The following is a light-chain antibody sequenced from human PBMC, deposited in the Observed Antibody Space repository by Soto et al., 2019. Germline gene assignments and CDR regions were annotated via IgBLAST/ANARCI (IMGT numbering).Light chain of an antibody. J-gene: IGLJ2*01. CDR2: SNH. Sequence: QSVLTQPPSASGTPGQRVTISCSGSNSNIGSKTVNWYQHLPGTAPKLLIYSNHHRPSGVPDRFSASKSGTSASLAISGLQSEDEADYYCSTWDDSLTGVVLGGGTKLPVL. V-gene: IGLV1-44*01. CDR1: NSNIGSKT. CDR3: STWDDSLTGVV.